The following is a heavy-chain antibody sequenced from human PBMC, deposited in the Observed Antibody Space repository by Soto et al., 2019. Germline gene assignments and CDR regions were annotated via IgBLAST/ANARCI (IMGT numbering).Heavy chain of an antibody. J-gene: IGHJ4*02. CDR3: ASPLINSDPFAY. CDR1: GGSIGSRGFF. D-gene: IGHD1-1*01. V-gene: IGHV4-39*01. Sequence: QLQLQESGPGLVKPSENLSLACTGSGGSIGSRGFFWGWIRQTPGKGLEWIGSIYYSGTTYYNPSLKSRVTVPVDSSKSQSSLKLSSATAADTAVYYCASPLINSDPFAYWFQGTLGTVSS. CDR2: IYYSGTT.